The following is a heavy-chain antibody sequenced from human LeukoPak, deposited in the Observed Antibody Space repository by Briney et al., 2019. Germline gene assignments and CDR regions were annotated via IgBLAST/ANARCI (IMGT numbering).Heavy chain of an antibody. V-gene: IGHV4-59*01. CDR1: GGSISSYY. CDR2: IYYTGTT. J-gene: IGHJ5*02. CDR3: ARGNYGGNSRLRWFDP. D-gene: IGHD4-23*01. Sequence: SETLSLTCSVSGGSISSYYWSWLRQPPGKGLEWIGYIYYTGTTNYNPSLKSRVTISVDTSKNQFSLSLISVTAADTAVYYCARGNYGGNSRLRWFDPWGQGTLVTVSS.